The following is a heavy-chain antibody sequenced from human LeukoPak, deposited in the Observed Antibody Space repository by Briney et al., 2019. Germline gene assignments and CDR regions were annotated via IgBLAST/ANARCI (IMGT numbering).Heavy chain of an antibody. J-gene: IGHJ5*02. CDR2: INPSGGST. CDR3: ARYVVGGGLDL. D-gene: IGHD4-23*01. Sequence: ASVKVSCKASGYTFTTYYMHWVRQAPGHGLGWMGIINPSGGSTSYAQKFQGRVTMTRDTSTSTVYMELSSLRSEDTAVYYCARYVVGGGLDLWGQGTLVSVSS. V-gene: IGHV1-46*01. CDR1: GYTFTTYY.